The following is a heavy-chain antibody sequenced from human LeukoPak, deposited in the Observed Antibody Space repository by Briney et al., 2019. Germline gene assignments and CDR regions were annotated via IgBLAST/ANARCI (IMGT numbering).Heavy chain of an antibody. J-gene: IGHJ3*02. CDR1: GGSINNYY. V-gene: IGHV4-4*07. CDR2: IYTRGST. Sequence: SETLSLTCTVSGGSINNYYWSWIRQPAGRGLEWLGRIYTRGSTNYNPSLKSRVTMSVGTSKNQFSLKLSSVTAADTAVYYCARGRYCSADICSGGDAFDIWGQGTMVSVSS. D-gene: IGHD2-15*01. CDR3: ARGRYCSADICSGGDAFDI.